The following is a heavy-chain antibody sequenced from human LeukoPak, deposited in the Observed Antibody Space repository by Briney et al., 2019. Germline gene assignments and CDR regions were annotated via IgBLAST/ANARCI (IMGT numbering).Heavy chain of an antibody. Sequence: GGSLRLSCAASGFPLSTYGMSWVRQAPGKGLAWVSGISGSGSHTYYADSVKGWFTISRDNSKNILYMEMNRLRVEDTAVYYCAKDYFGQQPLPFDYWGQGILVTVSS. D-gene: IGHD3-9*01. J-gene: IGHJ4*02. CDR2: ISGSGSHT. CDR1: GFPLSTYG. CDR3: AKDYFGQQPLPFDY. V-gene: IGHV3-23*01.